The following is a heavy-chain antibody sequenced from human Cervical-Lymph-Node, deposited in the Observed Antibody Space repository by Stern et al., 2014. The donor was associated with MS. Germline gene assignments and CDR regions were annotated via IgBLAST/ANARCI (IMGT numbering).Heavy chain of an antibody. D-gene: IGHD3-22*01. Sequence: QVQLVQSGGGVVQPGRSLRLSCAASGFTFSSYGMHWVRQAPGKGLEWVAVIWYDGSNKYYADSVKGRFTISRDNSKNTLYLQMNSLRAEDTAVYYCARARKVVVITSAFDIWGQGTMVTVSS. J-gene: IGHJ3*02. V-gene: IGHV3-33*01. CDR3: ARARKVVVITSAFDI. CDR1: GFTFSSYG. CDR2: IWYDGSNK.